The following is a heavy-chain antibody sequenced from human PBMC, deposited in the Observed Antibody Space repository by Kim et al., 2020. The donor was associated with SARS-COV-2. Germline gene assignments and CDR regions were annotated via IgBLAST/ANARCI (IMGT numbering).Heavy chain of an antibody. Sequence: SETLSLTCTVSGASISSYYWSWIRQPPGKGLEWIGYIYYSGSTNYNPSLKSRVTISVDTSKNQFSLKLSSVTAADTAVYYCARARGYASWCGYYDYY. D-gene: IGHD3-3*01. CDR3: ARARGYASWCGYYDYY. V-gene: IGHV4-59*12. J-gene: IGHJ6*01. CDR2: IYYSGST. CDR1: GASISSYY.